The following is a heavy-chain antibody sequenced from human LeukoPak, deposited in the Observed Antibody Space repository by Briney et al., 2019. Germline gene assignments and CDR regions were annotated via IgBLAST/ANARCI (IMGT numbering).Heavy chain of an antibody. D-gene: IGHD6-13*01. V-gene: IGHV3-21*01. Sequence: NPGGSLRLSCAASGFTFSSYSMNWVRQAPGKGLEWVSSISSSSSYIYYADSVKGRFTISRDNAKTSLYLQVNSLTAEDTAVYYCARDPSGIAAAGEFDYWGQGTLVTVSS. CDR2: ISSSSSYI. CDR1: GFTFSSYS. J-gene: IGHJ4*02. CDR3: ARDPSGIAAAGEFDY.